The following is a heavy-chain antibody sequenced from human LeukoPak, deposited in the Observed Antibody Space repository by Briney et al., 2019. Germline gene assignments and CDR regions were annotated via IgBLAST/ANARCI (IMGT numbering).Heavy chain of an antibody. CDR2: VNRDGSET. V-gene: IGHV3-7*03. Sequence: GGSLRLSCAASGFTLSNLWMTWVRQVPGRGPEWVANVNRDGSETDYLDSVKGRFTISKDNAKNALYLQMNSLRAEDTALYHCARNNGMDVWRQGTTVIVSS. J-gene: IGHJ6*02. CDR3: ARNNGMDV. CDR1: GFTLSNLW.